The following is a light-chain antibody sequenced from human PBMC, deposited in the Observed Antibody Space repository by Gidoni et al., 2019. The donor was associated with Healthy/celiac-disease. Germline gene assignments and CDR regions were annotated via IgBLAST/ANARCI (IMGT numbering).Light chain of an antibody. CDR3: QQYGSSTYT. CDR2: GAS. Sequence: EIVLTQSPGTLSLSPGERATLSCRASQSVGSSDLAWYQQKPGRAPRLLIYGASTRATGIPDRFSGSGSGTDFTLTISRLEPEDFAVYYCQQYGSSTYTFGGGTKVEIK. J-gene: IGKJ4*01. V-gene: IGKV3-20*01. CDR1: QSVGSSD.